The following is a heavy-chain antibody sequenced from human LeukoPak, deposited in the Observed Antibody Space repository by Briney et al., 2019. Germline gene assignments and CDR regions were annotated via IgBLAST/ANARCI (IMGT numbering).Heavy chain of an antibody. D-gene: IGHD1-26*01. J-gene: IGHJ6*03. CDR3: ARGLQWELLGVVYYYYMDV. V-gene: IGHV4-34*01. CDR2: INHSGST. CDR1: GGSFSGYY. Sequence: SETLSLTCAVYGGSFSGYYWSWIRQPPGKGLEWIGEINHSGSTNYNPSLKSRVTISVDTSKNQFSLKLSSVTAADTAVYYCARGLQWELLGVVYYYYMDVWGKGTTVTVSS.